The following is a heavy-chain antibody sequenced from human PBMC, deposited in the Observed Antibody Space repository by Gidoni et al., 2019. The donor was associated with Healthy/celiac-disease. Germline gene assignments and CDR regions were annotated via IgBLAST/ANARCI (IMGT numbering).Heavy chain of an antibody. D-gene: IGHD1-26*01. CDR2: ISWNSGSI. CDR1: GFTFDDYA. Sequence: EVQLVESGGGLVQPGRSLRLSCAASGFTFDDYAMHWVRQAPGKGLEWVSGISWNSGSIGYADSVKGRFTISRDNAKNSLYLQMNSLRAEDTALYYCAKTLLSGSYPAFDYWGQGTLVTVSS. V-gene: IGHV3-9*01. CDR3: AKTLLSGSYPAFDY. J-gene: IGHJ4*02.